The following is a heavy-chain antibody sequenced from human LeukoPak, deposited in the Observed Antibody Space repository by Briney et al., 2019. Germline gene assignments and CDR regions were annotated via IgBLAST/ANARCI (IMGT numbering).Heavy chain of an antibody. J-gene: IGHJ3*02. CDR1: GFTFSNAW. CDR2: IKSKTDGGTT. CDR3: TTDGEYSNYGAEAFDI. D-gene: IGHD4-11*01. Sequence: GGSLRLSCAASGFTFSNAWMSWVRQAPGKGLEWVGCIKSKTDGGTTDYAAPVKGRFTISRDDSKNTLYLQMNSLKTEDTAVYYCTTDGEYSNYGAEAFDIWGQGTMVTVSS. V-gene: IGHV3-15*01.